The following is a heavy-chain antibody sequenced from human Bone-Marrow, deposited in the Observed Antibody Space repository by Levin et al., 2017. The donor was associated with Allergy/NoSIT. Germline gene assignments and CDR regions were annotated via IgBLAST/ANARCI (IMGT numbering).Heavy chain of an antibody. CDR2: ITWDGSRT. J-gene: IGHJ6*02. D-gene: IGHD1-1*01. CDR3: ARDRATGTVPYFFYAMDV. V-gene: IGHV3-43*01. CDR1: GFTFAHYT. Sequence: GGSLRLSCAASGFTFAHYTMHWVRQLPGKGPEWVSLITWDGSRTYYADSVKGRFTISRNNSEDSLYLQLHSLRTDDTALYYCARDRATGTVPYFFYAMDVWGQGTTVTDSS.